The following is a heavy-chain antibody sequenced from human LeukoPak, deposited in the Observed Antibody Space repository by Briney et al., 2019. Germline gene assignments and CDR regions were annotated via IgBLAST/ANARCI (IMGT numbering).Heavy chain of an antibody. Sequence: TSETLSLTCTVSGGSISSSSYYWSWIQQPPGKGLEWNGYIYYSGSTNYNPSLKSRVTISVDTSKNQFSLKLSSVTAADTAVYYCARGLYIAAGVDYYMDVWGKGTTVTVSS. CDR1: GGSISSSSYY. CDR3: ARGLYIAAGVDYYMDV. J-gene: IGHJ6*03. D-gene: IGHD6-13*01. CDR2: IYYSGST. V-gene: IGHV4-61*01.